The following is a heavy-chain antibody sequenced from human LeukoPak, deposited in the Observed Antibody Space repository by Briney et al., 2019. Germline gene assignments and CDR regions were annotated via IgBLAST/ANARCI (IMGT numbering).Heavy chain of an antibody. J-gene: IGHJ3*02. CDR3: ARLGVLRFLEWFPPAFDI. CDR1: GGSISSSSYY. CDR2: IYYSGST. Sequence: SETLSLTRTVSGGSISSSSYYWGWIRQPPGKGLEWIGSIYYSGSTYYNPSLKSRVTISVDTSKNQFSLKLSSVTAADTAVYYCARLGVLRFLEWFPPAFDIWGQGTMVTVSS. D-gene: IGHD3-3*01. V-gene: IGHV4-39*01.